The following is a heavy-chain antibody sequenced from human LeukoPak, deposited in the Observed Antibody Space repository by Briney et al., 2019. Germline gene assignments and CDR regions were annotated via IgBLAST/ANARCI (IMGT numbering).Heavy chain of an antibody. D-gene: IGHD3-3*02. J-gene: IGHJ4*02. CDR2: MYYSGST. Sequence: SETLSLPCTVSGGHMSRHYWSLIRQPPRKGLEWIGYMYYSGSTKYNPSLKSRVTISVDTSKNQFSLKLSSVTAADTAVYYCARSSTGSYFDYWGQGTLVTVSS. CDR1: GGHMSRHY. CDR3: ARSSTGSYFDY. V-gene: IGHV4-59*11.